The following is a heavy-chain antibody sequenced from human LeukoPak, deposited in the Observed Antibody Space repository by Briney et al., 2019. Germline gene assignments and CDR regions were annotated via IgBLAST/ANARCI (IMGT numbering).Heavy chain of an antibody. CDR1: GGSISSGSYY. CDR3: AREPYDSSGYYRVY. J-gene: IGHJ4*02. V-gene: IGHV4-61*02. D-gene: IGHD3-22*01. CDR2: IYTSGST. Sequence: TLSLTCTVSGGSISSGSYYWSWIRQPAGKGLEWIGRIYTSGSTNYNPSLKSRVTISVDTSKNQFSLKLSSVTAADTAVYYCAREPYDSSGYYRVYWGQGTLVTVSS.